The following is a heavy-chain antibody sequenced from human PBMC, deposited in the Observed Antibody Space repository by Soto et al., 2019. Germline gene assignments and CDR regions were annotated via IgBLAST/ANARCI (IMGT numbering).Heavy chain of an antibody. CDR1: GYTFTSNS. V-gene: IGHV1-18*04. CDR2: ISTSSGNT. CDR3: ARGGGYAVDY. Sequence: QVQLVQSGSELRKPGASVKVSCKASGYTFTSNSITWVRQAPGQGLEWMGWISTSSGNTKFAQKFQGRVTLTTDTSTSTDYMELTSLRSEDTAVYYCARGGGYAVDYWGQGTLVTVST. D-gene: IGHD5-18*01. J-gene: IGHJ4*02.